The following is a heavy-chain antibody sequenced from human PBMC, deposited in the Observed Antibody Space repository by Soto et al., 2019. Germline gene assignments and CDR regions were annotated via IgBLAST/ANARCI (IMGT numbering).Heavy chain of an antibody. CDR1: GFTFSSYW. J-gene: IGHJ4*02. D-gene: IGHD2-21*01. V-gene: IGHV3-74*01. CDR2: INADGSTR. CDR3: GRVAYGGYHFDY. Sequence: EVQLVESGGGLVQPGGSLRLSCAASGFTFSSYWMHWVRQAPGEGLVWVSRINADGSTRSYADSVKGRFTISRDNGKNTVFLQMNSLRPEDTAVYSCGRVAYGGYHFDYWGQGTLVIASS.